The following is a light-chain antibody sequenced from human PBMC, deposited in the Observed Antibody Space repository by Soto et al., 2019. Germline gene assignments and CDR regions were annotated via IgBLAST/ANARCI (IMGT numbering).Light chain of an antibody. CDR1: QSVGSY. J-gene: IGKJ5*01. CDR2: DAS. CDR3: QQRNYWPIT. V-gene: IGKV3-11*01. Sequence: EIVLTQSPATLSLSPGEGATLSCRASQSVGSYLAWYQQKLGQAPRLLIYDASKRATGIPARFSGSGSGTDFNLTINSLEPEDFAVYYCQQRNYWPITFGQGTRLEIK.